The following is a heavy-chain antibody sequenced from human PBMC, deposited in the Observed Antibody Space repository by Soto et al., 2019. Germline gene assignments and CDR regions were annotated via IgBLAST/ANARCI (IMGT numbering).Heavy chain of an antibody. CDR3: ARHLSH. Sequence: DVHLVESGGGLVQPGGSLRLSCAVSGFPFSTYAMHWVRQAPGKGLEWISYINSDSTTTFHADSVKGRFTVSRDNAKNSLYLQMSSLRHEDTAVYYCARHLSHWGQGTLVTVSS. D-gene: IGHD3-3*02. CDR1: GFPFSTYA. J-gene: IGHJ4*02. CDR2: INSDSTTT. V-gene: IGHV3-48*02.